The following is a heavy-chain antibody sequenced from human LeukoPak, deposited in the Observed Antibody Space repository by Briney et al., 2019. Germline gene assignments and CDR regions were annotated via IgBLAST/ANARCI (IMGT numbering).Heavy chain of an antibody. D-gene: IGHD3-22*01. CDR2: ISAYNGNT. Sequence: ASVKVSCKASGYTFTSYGISWVRQAPGQGLEWMGWISAYNGNTNYAQKLQGRVTMTTDTSTSTAYMELRSLRSDDTAVYYCARDTYYYDSSGYYRWFDPWGQGTLVTVSS. CDR1: GYTFTSYG. CDR3: ARDTYYYDSSGYYRWFDP. J-gene: IGHJ5*02. V-gene: IGHV1-18*01.